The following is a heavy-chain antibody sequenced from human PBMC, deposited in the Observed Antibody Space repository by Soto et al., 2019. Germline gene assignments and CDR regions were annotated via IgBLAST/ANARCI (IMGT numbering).Heavy chain of an antibody. CDR1: GFTFCSYP. CDR2: ISYDGSNK. CDR3: ARPEYSSSSYGMDV. V-gene: IGHV3-30-3*01. J-gene: IGHJ6*02. Sequence: AGGSLRLSCAASGFTFCSYPMNWVRQAPGKGLEWVAVISYDGSNKYYADSVKGRFTISRDNAKNSLYLQMNSLRDEDTVVYYCARPEYSSSSYGMDVWGQGTTVTVSS. D-gene: IGHD6-6*01.